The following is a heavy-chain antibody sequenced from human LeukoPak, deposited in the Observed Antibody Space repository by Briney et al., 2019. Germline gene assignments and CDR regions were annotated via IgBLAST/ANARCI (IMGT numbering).Heavy chain of an antibody. J-gene: IGHJ1*01. CDR3: ARGEQAGLWFGDTAFHH. Sequence: SVKVSCKASGGAFSGYAVSWVRQAPGQGLEWMGGIIPILGIPNYAQKFQGRVTITADESTSTANMELSSLRSEDTAVYYCARGEQAGLWFGDTAFHHWGQGTLVTVSS. D-gene: IGHD3-10*01. CDR1: GGAFSGYA. V-gene: IGHV1-69*01. CDR2: IIPILGIP.